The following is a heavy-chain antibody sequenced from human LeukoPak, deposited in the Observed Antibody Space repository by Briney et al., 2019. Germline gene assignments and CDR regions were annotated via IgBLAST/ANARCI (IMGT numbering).Heavy chain of an antibody. CDR3: SRENGASSPFGY. J-gene: IGHJ4*02. V-gene: IGHV4-4*02. CDR1: GGSITSTNW. Sequence: PSETLSLTCGVSGGSITSTNWWSWVRQPPGQGLEWIGEVSLSGLTNYNPSLSSRVIMALDTSKNHLSLNLTSVTAADTAVYYCSRENGASSPFGYWGQGTLVTVPS. CDR2: VSLSGLT. D-gene: IGHD2-8*01.